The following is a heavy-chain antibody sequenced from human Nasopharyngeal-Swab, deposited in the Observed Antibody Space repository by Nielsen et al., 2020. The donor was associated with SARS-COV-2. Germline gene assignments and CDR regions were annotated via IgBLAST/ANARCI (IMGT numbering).Heavy chain of an antibody. CDR1: GFTVSTNY. J-gene: IGHJ4*02. CDR3: AKFREGR. V-gene: IGHV3-53*01. Sequence: GGSLRLSCAASGFTVSTNYMSWVRQAPGKGLEWVSVIYSGGTTYYADSVKGRFTISRDTSKNTVYLQMNNLRAEDTAVYYCAKFREGRWGQGTLVTVSS. CDR2: IYSGGTT.